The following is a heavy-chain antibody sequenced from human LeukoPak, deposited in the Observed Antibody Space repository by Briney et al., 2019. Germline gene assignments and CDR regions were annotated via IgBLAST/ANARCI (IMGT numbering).Heavy chain of an antibody. J-gene: IGHJ4*02. D-gene: IGHD3-22*01. CDR3: AKDVRGSNGYSFDY. Sequence: GGSLRLSCAASGFTVSSNYMSWVRQAPGKGLEWVSVIYSGGSTYYADSVKGRFTISRDNSKNTLYLQMNGLRAEDTAVYYCAKDVRGSNGYSFDYWGQGTLVTVSS. CDR2: IYSGGST. V-gene: IGHV3-53*01. CDR1: GFTVSSNY.